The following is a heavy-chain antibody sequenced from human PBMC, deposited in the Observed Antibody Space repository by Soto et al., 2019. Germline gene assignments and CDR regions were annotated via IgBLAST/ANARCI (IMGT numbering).Heavy chain of an antibody. J-gene: IGHJ6*03. D-gene: IGHD4-4*01. Sequence: EVYLVESGGGLVQPGGSLRLSCAASGFNVSKNFMTWVRQTPGKGLEWVSVIYSGGTRFYADSVKGRFTISRDDSKNTLYLQMNSLRAADTAVYYCALDVRQYFFNYFYYYYMDVWGKGTTVTVSS. CDR1: GFNVSKNF. V-gene: IGHV3-66*01. CDR3: ALDVRQYFFNYFYYYYMDV. CDR2: IYSGGTR.